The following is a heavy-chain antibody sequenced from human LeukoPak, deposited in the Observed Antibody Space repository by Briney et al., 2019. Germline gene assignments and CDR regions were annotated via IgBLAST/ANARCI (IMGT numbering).Heavy chain of an antibody. CDR3: ARSSGYSSDDAFDI. Sequence: SETLSLTCTVSGGSISSGSYYWSWIRQPAGKGLDWIGRIYTTGSTNYNPSLKSRVTISVDTSKNQFSLKLSSVTAADTAVYYCARSSGYSSDDAFDIWGQGTMVTVSS. CDR1: GGSISSGSYY. CDR2: IYTTGST. D-gene: IGHD3-3*01. J-gene: IGHJ3*02. V-gene: IGHV4-61*02.